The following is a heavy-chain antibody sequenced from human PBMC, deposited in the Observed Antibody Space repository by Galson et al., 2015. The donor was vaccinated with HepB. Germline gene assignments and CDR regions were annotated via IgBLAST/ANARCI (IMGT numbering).Heavy chain of an antibody. CDR2: ISCSGGPT. D-gene: IGHD3-3*01. Sequence: SLRLSCAASGFTFSSYAMTWVRQAPGKGLEWLSGISCSGGPTYYADSVKGRFTISRDNAKNSLFLQMNSLRAEDTAVYYCAAAPDSYDFPFDYRGQGTLVTVSS. J-gene: IGHJ4*02. V-gene: IGHV3-21*01. CDR1: GFTFSSYA. CDR3: AAAPDSYDFPFDY.